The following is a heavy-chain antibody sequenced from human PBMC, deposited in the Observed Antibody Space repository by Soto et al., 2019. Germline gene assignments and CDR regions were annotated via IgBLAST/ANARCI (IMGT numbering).Heavy chain of an antibody. CDR1: GFTFSSYA. D-gene: IGHD1-26*01. Sequence: QVQLVESGGGVVQPGRSLRLSCAASGFTFSSYAMHWVRQAPGKGLEWVAVISYDGSNKYYADSVKGRFTISRDNSKNTLYLQMNSLRAEDTAVYYCAREWELQFPYFDYWGQGTLVTVSS. CDR3: AREWELQFPYFDY. J-gene: IGHJ4*02. V-gene: IGHV3-30-3*01. CDR2: ISYDGSNK.